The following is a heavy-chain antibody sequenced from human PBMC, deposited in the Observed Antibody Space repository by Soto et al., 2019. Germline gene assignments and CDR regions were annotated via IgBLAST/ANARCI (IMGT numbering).Heavy chain of an antibody. CDR1: GGTFSSYA. V-gene: IGHV1-69*13. J-gene: IGHJ6*02. CDR2: IIPIFGTA. Sequence: GPSVKVSCKASGGTFSSYAISWVRQAPGQGLEWMGGIIPIFGTANYAQKFQGRVTITADESTSTAYMELSSLRSEDTAVYYCARGSIVVVVAATKSYGMDVWGQGTTVTVSS. D-gene: IGHD2-15*01. CDR3: ARGSIVVVVAATKSYGMDV.